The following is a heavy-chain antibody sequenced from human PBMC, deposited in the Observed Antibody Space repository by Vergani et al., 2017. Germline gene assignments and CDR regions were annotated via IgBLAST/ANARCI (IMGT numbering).Heavy chain of an antibody. D-gene: IGHD2-21*01. V-gene: IGHV4-34*01. CDR2: INHSGST. CDR1: GGSFSGYY. J-gene: IGHJ4*02. Sequence: QVQLQQWGAGLLKPSETLSLTCAVYGGSFSGYYWSWIRQPPGKGLEWIGEINHSGSTNYNPSLKSRVTISVDTSKNQFSLKLSSATAADTAVYYCARDRDHIVVVWGQGTLVTVSS. CDR3: ARDRDHIVVV.